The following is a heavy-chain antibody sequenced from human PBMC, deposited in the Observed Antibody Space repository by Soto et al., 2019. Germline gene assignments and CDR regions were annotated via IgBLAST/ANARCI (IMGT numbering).Heavy chain of an antibody. CDR1: GDSISTSHYY. CDR2: VFYSGNT. V-gene: IGHV4-39*02. CDR3: AWVGSTRGHWFDP. J-gene: IGHJ5*02. D-gene: IGHD1-26*01. Sequence: QLQLLESGPGLVKPSETLSLTCTVSGDSISTSHYYWGWNRQSPGKGPEWIGYVFYSGNTYYTASLKSRLIISVDTSKNTFSLRLNSVTAADTAVYYCAWVGSTRGHWFDPWGQGTPVTVSS.